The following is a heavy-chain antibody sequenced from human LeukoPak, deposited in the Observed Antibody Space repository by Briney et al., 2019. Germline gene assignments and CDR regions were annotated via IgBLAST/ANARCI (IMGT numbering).Heavy chain of an antibody. CDR1: GFTSNYW. V-gene: IGHV3-74*01. CDR3: TRGYSGYGNFDC. D-gene: IGHD5-12*01. CDR2: ISGDGSTT. Sequence: GGSLRLSSAAIGFTSNYWMHWVRQAPGKGLVWVSRISGDGSTTFYADSVKGRFTISRDNSKNTLCLQMNSLRAEDTAVYYCTRGYSGYGNFDCWGQGTLVTVSS. J-gene: IGHJ4*02.